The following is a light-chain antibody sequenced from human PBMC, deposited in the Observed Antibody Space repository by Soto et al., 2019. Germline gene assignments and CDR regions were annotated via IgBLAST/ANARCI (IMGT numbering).Light chain of an antibody. CDR3: QQLNSYPST. CDR1: QGVGGW. Sequence: IQMTQSPSSVSASVGDRVTMTCRASQGVGGWLAWYQQKPGKVPKLLIYATSSLHSGVPSRFSGSGSGTEFTLTISSLQPEDFATYYCQQLNSYPSTFGQGTRLEIK. V-gene: IGKV1-12*01. J-gene: IGKJ5*01. CDR2: ATS.